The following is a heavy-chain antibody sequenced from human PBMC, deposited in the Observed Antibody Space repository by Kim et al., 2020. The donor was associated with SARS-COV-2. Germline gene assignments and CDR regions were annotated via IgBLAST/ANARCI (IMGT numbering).Heavy chain of an antibody. J-gene: IGHJ2*01. Sequence: RNKYDRDSVKGRFTIARDNSKNTLYLQMNSLRAEDTAVYYCARGPGSYFDLWGRGTLVTVSS. V-gene: IGHV3-30*10. CDR3: ARGPGSYFDL. D-gene: IGHD2-15*01. CDR2: RNK.